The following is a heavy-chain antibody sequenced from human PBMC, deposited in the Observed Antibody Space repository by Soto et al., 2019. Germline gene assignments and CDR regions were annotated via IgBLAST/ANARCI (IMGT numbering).Heavy chain of an antibody. J-gene: IGHJ4*02. CDR2: ISGSGGNT. D-gene: IGHD4-17*01. CDR1: GFIFSSYA. V-gene: IGHV3-23*01. CDR3: ARGLTTVVFYYFDY. Sequence: PVGSLRLSCVASGFIFSSYAMGWVRQAPGKGLEWVSAISGSGGNTYYADSVKGRFTISRDNSKNTLYLQMNSLRAEDTAIYYCARGLTTVVFYYFDYWGQGTLVTVSS.